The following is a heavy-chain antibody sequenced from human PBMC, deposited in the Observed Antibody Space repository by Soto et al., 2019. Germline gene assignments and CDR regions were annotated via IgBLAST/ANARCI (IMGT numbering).Heavy chain of an antibody. V-gene: IGHV1-18*01. J-gene: IGHJ4*02. Sequence: QVHLVQSGAEVKKPGASVKVSCKASGYTFTSYGITWVRQAPGQGLEWMGWISAHNGNTDYAQKLQGRVIVTRDTSTSTAYMELRSLISDGTAVYYCARGRYGDYWGQGALFTVSS. D-gene: IGHD1-1*01. CDR1: GYTFTSYG. CDR2: ISAHNGNT. CDR3: ARGRYGDY.